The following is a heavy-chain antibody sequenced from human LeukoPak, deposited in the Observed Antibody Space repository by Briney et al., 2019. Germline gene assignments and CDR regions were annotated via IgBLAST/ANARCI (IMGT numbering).Heavy chain of an antibody. Sequence: GALRLSCAASGFTFSSYGMSWVRQAPGKGLEWVSGINWNGGSTGYADSVKGRFTISRDNAKNSLYLQMHSLRAEDTALYYCARGGGSIAAAGYYYYYMDVWGKGTTVTVSS. V-gene: IGHV3-20*04. J-gene: IGHJ6*03. CDR2: INWNGGST. D-gene: IGHD6-13*01. CDR3: ARGGGSIAAAGYYYYYMDV. CDR1: GFTFSSYG.